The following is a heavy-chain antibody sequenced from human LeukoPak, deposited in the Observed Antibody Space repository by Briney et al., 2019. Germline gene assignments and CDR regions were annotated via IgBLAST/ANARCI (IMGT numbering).Heavy chain of an antibody. CDR1: GFAFSNYA. V-gene: IGHV3-23*01. CDR3: ARGRDSGYDD. D-gene: IGHD5-12*01. J-gene: IGHJ4*02. Sequence: GGSLRLSCAASGFAFSNYAMNWVRQAPGKGLEWVSSLSESGDVTSYADSVKGRFTISRDNSKNTLYLQMNSLRAEDTAVYYCARGRDSGYDDWGQGTRVTVSS. CDR2: LSESGDVT.